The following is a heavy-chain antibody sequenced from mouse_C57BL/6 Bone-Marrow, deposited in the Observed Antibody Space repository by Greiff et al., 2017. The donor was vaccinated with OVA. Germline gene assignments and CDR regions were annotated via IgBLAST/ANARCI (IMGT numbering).Heavy chain of an antibody. CDR1: GYTFTDYY. CDR2: INPNNGGT. D-gene: IGHD2-4*01. Sequence: EVQLQQSGPELVKPGASVKISCKASGYTFTDYYMNWVKQSHGKSLEWIGDINPNNGGTSYNQKFKGKATLTVDKSSSTAYMELRSLTSEDSAVYYCARSYDYEWGQGTTLTVSS. CDR3: ARSYDYE. J-gene: IGHJ2*01. V-gene: IGHV1-26*01.